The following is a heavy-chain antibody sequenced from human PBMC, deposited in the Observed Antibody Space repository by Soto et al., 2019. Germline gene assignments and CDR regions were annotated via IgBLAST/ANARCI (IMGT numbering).Heavy chain of an antibody. CDR2: IIPILGIA. Sequence: QVQLVQSGAEVKKPGSSVKVSCKASGGTFSSYTISWVRQAPGQGLEWMGRIIPILGIANYAQKFQGRVTITADKSTSTAYMELSSLRSEDTAVYYCATTMVRGVSWYVWGQGTTVTVSS. CDR1: GGTFSSYT. V-gene: IGHV1-69*02. D-gene: IGHD3-10*01. J-gene: IGHJ6*02. CDR3: ATTMVRGVSWYV.